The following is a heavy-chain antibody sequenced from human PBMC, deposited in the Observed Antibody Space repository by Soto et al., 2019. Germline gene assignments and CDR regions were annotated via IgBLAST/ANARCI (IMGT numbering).Heavy chain of an antibody. Sequence: PSETLSLTCTVAGGSISSYYWSWIRQPPGKGLEWIGYIYYSGSTNYNPSLKGRVTISVDTSKNQFSLKLSSVTAADTAVYYCASSIVVVPAAMLPYYYYGMDVWGQGTTVTVSS. D-gene: IGHD2-2*01. V-gene: IGHV4-59*01. J-gene: IGHJ6*02. CDR3: ASSIVVVPAAMLPYYYYGMDV. CDR2: IYYSGST. CDR1: GGSISSYY.